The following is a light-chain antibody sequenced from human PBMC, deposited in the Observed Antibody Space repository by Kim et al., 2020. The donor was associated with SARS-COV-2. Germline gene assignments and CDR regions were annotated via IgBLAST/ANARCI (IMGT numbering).Light chain of an antibody. Sequence: GQGVTIYCSGSSSNIGNNFVYCYQQRPGTAPKLLIYTNNPRPSGVPDRFSGSKSGTSASLAISGLRSEDEADYYCSAWDDSLRGRVFGGGTQLTVL. CDR3: SAWDDSLRGRV. CDR1: SSNIGNNF. CDR2: TNN. J-gene: IGLJ3*02. V-gene: IGLV1-47*01.